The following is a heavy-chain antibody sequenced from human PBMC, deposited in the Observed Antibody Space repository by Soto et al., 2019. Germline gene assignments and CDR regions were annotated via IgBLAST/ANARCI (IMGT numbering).Heavy chain of an antibody. V-gene: IGHV3-23*01. CDR2: ISGSGGST. J-gene: IGHJ4*02. Sequence: GGSLRLSCAASGFTFSSYAMSWVRQAPGKGLEWVSAISGSGGSTYYADSVKGRFTISRDNSKNTLYLQMNSLRAEDTAVYYCAKDWHDWNYVWEPSPFNDYWGQGTLVTVSS. D-gene: IGHD1-7*01. CDR1: GFTFSSYA. CDR3: AKDWHDWNYVWEPSPFNDY.